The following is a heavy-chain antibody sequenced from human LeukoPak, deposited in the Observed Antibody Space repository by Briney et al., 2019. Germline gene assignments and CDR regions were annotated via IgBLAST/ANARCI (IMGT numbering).Heavy chain of an antibody. CDR1: GYTFTSYD. D-gene: IGHD5-18*01. CDR2: MNPNSGNT. J-gene: IGHJ4*02. V-gene: IGHV1-8*01. CDR3: ARGPGYSYGYDY. Sequence: ASVKVSCKASGYTFTSYDINWVRQATGQGLEWRGWMNPNSGNTGYAQMFQGRVTMTRNTSISTAYMELSSLRSEDTAVYYCARGPGYSYGYDYWGQGTLVTVSS.